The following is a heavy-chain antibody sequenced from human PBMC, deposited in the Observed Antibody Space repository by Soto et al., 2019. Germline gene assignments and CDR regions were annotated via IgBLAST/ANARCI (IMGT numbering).Heavy chain of an antibody. CDR3: ARQVRFLEWFVYYYMDV. Sequence: SETLSLTCAVYGGSFSGYYWSWIRQPPGKGLEWIGEINHSGSTYYNPSLKSRVTISVDTSKNQFSLKLSSVTAADTAVYYCARQVRFLEWFVYYYMDVWGKGTTVTVSS. V-gene: IGHV4-34*01. J-gene: IGHJ6*03. D-gene: IGHD3-3*01. CDR2: INHSGST. CDR1: GGSFSGYY.